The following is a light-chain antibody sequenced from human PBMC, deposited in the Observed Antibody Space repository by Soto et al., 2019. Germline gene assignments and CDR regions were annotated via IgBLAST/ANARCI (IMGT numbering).Light chain of an antibody. CDR2: GNS. Sequence: QSVLTQPPSVSGAPGQRVTISCTGSSSNIGAGYDVHWYQQLPGTAPKVLIYGNSNRPSGVPDRFSGSKAGTSASLAITGLQAEDEADYYGQSYDGSLSGSVFGGGTKLTVL. V-gene: IGLV1-40*01. J-gene: IGLJ2*01. CDR3: QSYDGSLSGSV. CDR1: SSNIGAGYD.